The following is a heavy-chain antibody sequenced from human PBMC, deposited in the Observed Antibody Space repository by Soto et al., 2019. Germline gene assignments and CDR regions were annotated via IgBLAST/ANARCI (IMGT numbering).Heavy chain of an antibody. CDR2: MSGSGAEK. Sequence: GGSLRLSCAASGFSFSIFAINWVRQAPGKGLEWVSTMSGSGAEKYYADSVKGRFTISRDNSKSTLYLQMNSLRAEDTAVYYCAKDPFEPWGGAYFDYWGQGTSVTVSS. J-gene: IGHJ4*02. CDR1: GFSFSIFA. D-gene: IGHD2-21*01. CDR3: AKDPFEPWGGAYFDY. V-gene: IGHV3-23*01.